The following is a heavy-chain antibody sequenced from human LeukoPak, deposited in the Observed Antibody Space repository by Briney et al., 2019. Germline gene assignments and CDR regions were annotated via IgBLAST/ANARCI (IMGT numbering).Heavy chain of an antibody. CDR3: AKGSGYAHSYYYYYMDV. J-gene: IGHJ6*03. Sequence: TGGSLRLSCAASGFTFSSYSMNWVRQAPGKGLEWVAFIRYDGSNKYYADSVKGRFTISRDNSKNTLYLQMNSLRAEDTAVYYCAKGSGYAHSYYYYYMDVWGKGTTVTISS. CDR2: IRYDGSNK. CDR1: GFTFSSYS. D-gene: IGHD5-12*01. V-gene: IGHV3-30*02.